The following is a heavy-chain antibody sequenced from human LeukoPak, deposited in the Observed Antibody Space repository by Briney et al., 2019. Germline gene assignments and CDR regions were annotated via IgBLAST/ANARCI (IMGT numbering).Heavy chain of an antibody. V-gene: IGHV3-20*04. CDR3: AREDGFCSGGSCYQH. CDR1: GFTFDDYG. J-gene: IGHJ1*01. Sequence: GGSLRLSCAASGFTFDDYGMSWVRQAPGRGLEWVSFINWNGVSTDYADSVKGRFTISRDNAKNSLYLQMSSLRVEDTALHYCAREDGFCSGGSCYQHWGQGTLVTVSS. D-gene: IGHD2-15*01. CDR2: INWNGVST.